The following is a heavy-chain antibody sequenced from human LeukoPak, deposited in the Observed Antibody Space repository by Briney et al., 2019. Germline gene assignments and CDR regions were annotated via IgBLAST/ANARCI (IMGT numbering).Heavy chain of an antibody. D-gene: IGHD3-10*01. CDR1: GFTFSGFG. Sequence: PGGSLRLSCAASGFTFSGFGMHWVRQAPGKGLEWVTVISHDGNKNYYADSVKGRFTISRDNAKNTLYLQMNSLRAEDTAVYYCARDMGSYYLNWFDPWGQGTLVTVSS. CDR3: ARDMGSYYLNWFDP. V-gene: IGHV3-30*03. CDR2: ISHDGNKN. J-gene: IGHJ5*02.